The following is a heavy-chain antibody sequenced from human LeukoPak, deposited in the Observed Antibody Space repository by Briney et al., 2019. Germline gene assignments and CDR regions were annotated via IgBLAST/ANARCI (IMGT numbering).Heavy chain of an antibody. J-gene: IGHJ4*02. CDR2: ISADNDNT. CDR3: ARLQRYCGGGACYNHDF. V-gene: IGHV1-18*01. Sequence: ASVKVPCRATGYTFTNYGFSWVRQAPGQGLEWMGWISADNDNTNYAQNFQDRVTMTTDTSTTTAYMELRSLRSDDTAVYYCARLQRYCGGGACYNHDFWGQGTLVTVSS. CDR1: GYTFTNYG. D-gene: IGHD2-15*01.